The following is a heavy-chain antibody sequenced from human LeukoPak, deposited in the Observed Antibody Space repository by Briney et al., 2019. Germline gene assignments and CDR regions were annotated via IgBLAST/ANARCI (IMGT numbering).Heavy chain of an antibody. CDR1: HGSISDYY. D-gene: IGHD4-23*01. J-gene: IGHJ4*02. Sequence: SETLSLTCTVSHGSISDYYWSWIRQPAGKGLEWIGRIYTSGGTNYNPSLKSRVTMSVDTSKNQFSLKVSSVTAADTAVYYCVGDYGGNLCHYWGQGTLVTVSS. CDR2: IYTSGGT. V-gene: IGHV4-4*07. CDR3: VGDYGGNLCHY.